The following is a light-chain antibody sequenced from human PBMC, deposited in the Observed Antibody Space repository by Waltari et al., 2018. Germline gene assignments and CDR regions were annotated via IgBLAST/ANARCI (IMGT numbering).Light chain of an antibody. Sequence: DIVMTQSPLSLPVTPGEPASISCRSSQSLLYSDGFIYLDWYLQKPGQSPQLLIYMGSNRASGVPDRFSGSGSDTDFTLKISRVEAEDVGVYYCMQALQTPLTFGEGTKVEIK. V-gene: IGKV2-28*01. J-gene: IGKJ4*01. CDR2: MGS. CDR1: QSLLYSDGFIY. CDR3: MQALQTPLT.